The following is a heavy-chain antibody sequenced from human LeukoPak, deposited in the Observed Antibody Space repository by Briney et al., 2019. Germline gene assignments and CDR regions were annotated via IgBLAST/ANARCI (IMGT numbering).Heavy chain of an antibody. V-gene: IGHV3-30*18. CDR1: GFTFSSYG. Sequence: GRSLRLSCAASGFTFSSYGMHWVRQAPGKGLEWVAVISYDGSNKYYADSVKGRFTISRYNSKNTLYLQMNSLRAEDTAVYYCAKLTFYDSSGYDAFDIWGQGTMVTVPS. CDR3: AKLTFYDSSGYDAFDI. CDR2: ISYDGSNK. J-gene: IGHJ3*02. D-gene: IGHD3-22*01.